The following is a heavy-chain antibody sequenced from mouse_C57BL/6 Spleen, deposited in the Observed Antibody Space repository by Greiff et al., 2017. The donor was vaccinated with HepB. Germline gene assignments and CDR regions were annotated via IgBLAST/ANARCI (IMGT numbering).Heavy chain of an antibody. D-gene: IGHD1-1*01. CDR3: ASESYGRDFDV. V-gene: IGHV1-82*01. Sequence: VQLQQSGPELVKPGASVKISCKASGYAFSSSWMNWVKQRPGKGLAWIGRIYPGDGDTHYNGKFKGKATMTADKSSSTAYMQLSSLTSEDSAGYFRASESYGRDFDVWGTGTTVTVSS. CDR2: IYPGDGDT. CDR1: GYAFSSSW. J-gene: IGHJ1*03.